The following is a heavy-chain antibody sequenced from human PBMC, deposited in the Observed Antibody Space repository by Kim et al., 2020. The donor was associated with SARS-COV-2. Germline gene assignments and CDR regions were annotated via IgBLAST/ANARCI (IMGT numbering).Heavy chain of an antibody. J-gene: IGHJ6*02. CDR2: IYYNGNT. CDR3: ARHPGSYHYGMDV. Sequence: SETLSLTCSVSGGSISISTYYWSWIRQPPGKGLEWIGHIYYNGNTNYNPPLKSRVTMSVDTSKNQFSLTLNPVTAADTAGYYCARHPGSYHYGMDVWGQGTTVTVSS. V-gene: IGHV4-61*05. D-gene: IGHD3-10*01. CDR1: GGSISISTYY.